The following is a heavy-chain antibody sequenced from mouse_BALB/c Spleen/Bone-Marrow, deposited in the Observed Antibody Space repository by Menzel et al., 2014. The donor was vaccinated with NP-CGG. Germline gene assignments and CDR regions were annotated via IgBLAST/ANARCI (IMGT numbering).Heavy chain of an antibody. CDR2: IYPGDGDT. Sequence: VQLQQSGAELARPGASVKLFCKASGYTFTSYWMQWVKQRPGQGLEWIGAIYPGDGDTGYTQKFKGKATLTADKSSTTAYMQLSSLTSEDSAVYYCARNFPFDYWGQGTTLTVSS. J-gene: IGHJ2*01. CDR3: ARNFPFDY. V-gene: IGHV1-87*01. CDR1: GYTFTSYW.